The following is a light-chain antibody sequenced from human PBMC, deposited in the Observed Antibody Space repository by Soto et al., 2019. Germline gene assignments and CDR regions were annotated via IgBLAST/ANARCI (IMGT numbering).Light chain of an antibody. CDR1: SSDVGGYNY. J-gene: IGLJ1*01. Sequence: QSVLTQPASVSGSPGQSITISCTGTSSDVGGYNYVSWYQQQSGKAPKLIIHEVSNRPSGVSNRFSGSKSGNTASLTISGLQAEDEADYYCDSYTSSRAYVFGIETKLTVL. CDR2: EVS. CDR3: DSYTSSRAYV. V-gene: IGLV2-14*01.